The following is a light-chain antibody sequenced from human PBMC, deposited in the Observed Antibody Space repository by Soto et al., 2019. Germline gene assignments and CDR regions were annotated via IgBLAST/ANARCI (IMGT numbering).Light chain of an antibody. CDR2: KAS. V-gene: IGKV1-5*03. CDR3: QHYNTSPLT. CDR1: QSISSW. Sequence: DIQMTQSPSTLSASVGDRVTITCRASQSISSWLAWYQQKPGKAPKLLIYKASSLKSGVPSRFSGSGSVTEFTLTISSLQPDDFATYYCQHYNTSPLTFGGGTKVEIK. J-gene: IGKJ4*01.